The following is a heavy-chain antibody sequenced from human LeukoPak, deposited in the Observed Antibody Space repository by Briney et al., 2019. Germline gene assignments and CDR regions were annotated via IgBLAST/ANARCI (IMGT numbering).Heavy chain of an antibody. D-gene: IGHD2-2*01. CDR2: ITFDGSNK. J-gene: IGHJ5*02. V-gene: IGHV3-30-3*01. CDR3: ARGRASGYCSTTSCSNNWFDP. CDR1: GLTVSSNY. Sequence: GGSLRLSCVASGLTVSSNYMSWVRQAPGKGLEWVALITFDGSNKYYADSVKGRFTISRDNSKNTLYLQMNSLRAEDTAVYYCARGRASGYCSTTSCSNNWFDPWGQGTLVTVSS.